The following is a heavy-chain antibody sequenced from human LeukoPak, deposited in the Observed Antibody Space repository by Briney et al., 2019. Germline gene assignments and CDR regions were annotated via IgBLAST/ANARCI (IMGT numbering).Heavy chain of an antibody. CDR3: ARGAYYYGSGSSVSSGMDV. CDR2: INHSGST. V-gene: IGHV4-34*01. Sequence: SETLSLTCAVYGGSFSGYYWSWIRQPPGKGPEWIGEINHSGSTNYNPSLKSRVTISVDTSKNQFSLKLSSVTAADTAVYYCARGAYYYGSGSSVSSGMDVWGKGTTVTVSS. D-gene: IGHD3-10*01. CDR1: GGSFSGYY. J-gene: IGHJ6*04.